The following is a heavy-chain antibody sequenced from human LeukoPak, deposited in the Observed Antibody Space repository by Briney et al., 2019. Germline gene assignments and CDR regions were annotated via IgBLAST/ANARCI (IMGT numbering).Heavy chain of an antibody. CDR1: GFTFSNYA. CDR2: MSGSGVYT. CDR3: GKGLNRDYSGIGDH. D-gene: IGHD5-12*01. J-gene: IGHJ4*02. Sequence: ACPILSCAASGFTFSNYAMSWVRQAPGKGLEWVSSMSGSGVYTYYADSVRGRFTISRDNSENKLYLQANSLRAEDTAVYYCGKGLNRDYSGIGDHWGQGTLVTVSS. V-gene: IGHV3-23*01.